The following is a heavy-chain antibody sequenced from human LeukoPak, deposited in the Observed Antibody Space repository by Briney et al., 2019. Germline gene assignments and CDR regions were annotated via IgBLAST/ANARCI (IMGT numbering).Heavy chain of an antibody. J-gene: IGHJ4*02. CDR2: ISSSSSYI. D-gene: IGHD6-13*01. Sequence: GGSLRLSCAASGFTFSSYSMNWVRQAPGKGLEWVSSISSSSSYIYYADSAKGRFTISRDNAKNSLYLQMNSLRAEDTAVYYCARGRSSSDFDYWGQGTLVTVSS. CDR1: GFTFSSYS. V-gene: IGHV3-21*01. CDR3: ARGRSSSDFDY.